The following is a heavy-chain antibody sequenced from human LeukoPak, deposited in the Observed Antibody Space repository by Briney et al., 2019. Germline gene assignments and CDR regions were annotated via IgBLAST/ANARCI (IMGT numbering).Heavy chain of an antibody. CDR3: ARGTTNRNLAFDI. CDR2: INHSGST. CDR1: GGSFSDYY. J-gene: IGHJ3*02. Sequence: SETLSLTCAVYGGSFSDYYWSWIRQPPGKGLEWIGEINHSGSTNYNPSLKSRVTISVDTSKNQFSLKLSSVTAADTAVYYCARGTTNRNLAFDIWGQGTMVTVSS. V-gene: IGHV4-34*01. D-gene: IGHD2-8*01.